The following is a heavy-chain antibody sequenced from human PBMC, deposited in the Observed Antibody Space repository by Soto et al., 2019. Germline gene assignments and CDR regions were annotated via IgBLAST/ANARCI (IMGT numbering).Heavy chain of an antibody. Sequence: QMQLVQSGAEVKKPGSSVKVSCKASGGTFSRDTINWVRQAPGQGLEWMGGIIPTLGTINYAQKFQDRVTFTAGEYPRTVYMELSSLRSDDTAIYYCARDSPRRPMRMAPKFYDFWGAHSRPTPEPDYFYSFGMDVWGQGTTVIVSS. CDR3: ARDSPRRPMRMAPKFYDFWGAHSRPTPEPDYFYSFGMDV. CDR1: GGTFSRDT. J-gene: IGHJ6*02. V-gene: IGHV1-69*01. D-gene: IGHD3-3*01. CDR2: IIPTLGTI.